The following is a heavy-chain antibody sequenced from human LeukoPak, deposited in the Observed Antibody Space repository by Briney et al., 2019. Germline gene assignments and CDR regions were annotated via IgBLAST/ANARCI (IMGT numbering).Heavy chain of an antibody. Sequence: GGSLRLSCAASGFTFSSYAMHWVRQAPGKGLEWVAVISYDGSNKYYADSVKGRFTISRDNSKNTLYLQTNSLRAEDTAVYYCASMVTSYFDYWGQGTLVTVSS. D-gene: IGHD5-18*01. CDR2: ISYDGSNK. CDR1: GFTFSSYA. CDR3: ASMVTSYFDY. J-gene: IGHJ4*02. V-gene: IGHV3-30*04.